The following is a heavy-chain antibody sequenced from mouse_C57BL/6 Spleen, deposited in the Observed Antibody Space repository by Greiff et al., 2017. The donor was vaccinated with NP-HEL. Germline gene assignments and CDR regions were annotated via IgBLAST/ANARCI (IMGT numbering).Heavy chain of an antibody. CDR1: GFTFTDYY. Sequence: VQLKESGGGLVQPGGSLSLSCAASGFTFTDYYMSWVRQPPGKALEWLGFIRNKANGYTTEYSASVKGRFTISRDNSQSILYLQMNALRAEDSATYYCARRRGYYFFDYWGQGTTLTVSS. CDR3: ARRRGYYFFDY. J-gene: IGHJ2*01. D-gene: IGHD2-3*01. V-gene: IGHV7-3*01. CDR2: IRNKANGYTT.